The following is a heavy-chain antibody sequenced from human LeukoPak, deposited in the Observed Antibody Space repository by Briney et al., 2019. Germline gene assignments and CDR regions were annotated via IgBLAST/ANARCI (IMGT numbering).Heavy chain of an antibody. Sequence: GGSLRLSCAASGFTFSSYGMHWVRQAPGKGLEWVAVIWYDGSNKYYADSVKGRFTISRDNSKNTLYLQMNSLRAEDTAVYYCARDTPTYYDFWSGYYYLPILDYWGQGTLVTVSS. V-gene: IGHV3-33*01. J-gene: IGHJ4*02. CDR3: ARDTPTYYDFWSGYYYLPILDY. CDR1: GFTFSSYG. CDR2: IWYDGSNK. D-gene: IGHD3-3*01.